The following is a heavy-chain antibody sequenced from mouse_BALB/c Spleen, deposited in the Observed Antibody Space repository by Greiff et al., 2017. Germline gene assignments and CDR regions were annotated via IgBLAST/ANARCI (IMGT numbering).Heavy chain of an antibody. CDR3: ARIVYYGYVAY. CDR2: ISYDGSN. J-gene: IGHJ3*01. V-gene: IGHV3-6*02. Sequence: EVQLQQSGPGLVKPSQSLSLTCSVTGYSITSGYYWNWIRQFPGNKLEWMGYISYDGSNNYNPSLKNRISITRDTSKNQFFLKLNSVTTEDTATYYCARIVYYGYVAYWGQGTLVTVSA. D-gene: IGHD1-2*01. CDR1: GYSITSGYY.